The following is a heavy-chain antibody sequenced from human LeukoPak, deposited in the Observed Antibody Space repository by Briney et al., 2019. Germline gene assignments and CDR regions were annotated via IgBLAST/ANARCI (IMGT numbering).Heavy chain of an antibody. CDR2: MNPNSGNT. V-gene: IGHV1-8*01. CDR1: GYTFTSYD. CDR3: ALWRYYDSSGPPDY. D-gene: IGHD3-22*01. J-gene: IGHJ4*02. Sequence: ASVKVSCKASGYTFTSYDIHWVRQATGQGLEWMGWMNPNSGNTGYAQKFQGRVTMTRNTSISTAYMELSSLRSEDTAVYYCALWRYYDSSGPPDYWGQGTLVTVSS.